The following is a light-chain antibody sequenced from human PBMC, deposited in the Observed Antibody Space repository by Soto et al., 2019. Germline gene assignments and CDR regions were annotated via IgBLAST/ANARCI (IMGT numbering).Light chain of an antibody. CDR1: QSISSW. CDR2: KAS. J-gene: IGKJ1*01. Sequence: DVQMTQSPSTLSASVGDRVTLTCRASQSISSWLAWYQQKPGKAPKLLIYKASTLQGGVSSRFSGSGSETEFTLTSSSLQPDDSATYYCQHYYSYPWTFGQGTKVDI. V-gene: IGKV1-5*03. CDR3: QHYYSYPWT.